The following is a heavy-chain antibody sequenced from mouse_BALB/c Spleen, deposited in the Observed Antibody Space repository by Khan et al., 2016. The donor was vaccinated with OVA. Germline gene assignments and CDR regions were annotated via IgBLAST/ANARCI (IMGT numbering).Heavy chain of an antibody. CDR3: TRSGYVSFAY. CDR1: GYTFTSYY. J-gene: IGHJ3*01. CDR2: INPSNGGT. Sequence: VQLQQSGAELVKPGASVKLSCKASGYTFTSYYMHWVKQRPGQGLEWIGEINPSNGGTNFNEKFKSKATLTVDKSSSTAYMQLSSLTSEDSAVYYCTRSGYVSFAYWGQGTLVTVSA. V-gene: IGHV1S81*02. D-gene: IGHD3-2*02.